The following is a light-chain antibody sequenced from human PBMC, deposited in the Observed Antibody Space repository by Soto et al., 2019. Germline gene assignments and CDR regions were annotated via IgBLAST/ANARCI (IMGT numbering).Light chain of an antibody. V-gene: IGKV3-20*01. CDR2: GAS. J-gene: IGKJ1*01. Sequence: IVLTQSPGTLSLSPGERATLSCMASQTGSNSYLAWYQQKPGQAPRLLIYGASSRATGIPDRFSGSGSGTDFTLTISRLEPGDFAVYYCQQYVTSPPGTFGQGTKVDIK. CDR3: QQYVTSPPGT. CDR1: QTGSNSY.